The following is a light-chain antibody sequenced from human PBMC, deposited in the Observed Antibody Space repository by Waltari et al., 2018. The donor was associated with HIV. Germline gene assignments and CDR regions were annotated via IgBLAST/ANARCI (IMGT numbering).Light chain of an antibody. CDR1: ALSKHY. V-gene: IGLV3-25*03. CDR2: KES. J-gene: IGLJ2*01. CDR3: QSGHNCDSI. Sequence: SYELTQAPSVSVSPGQTAKITCSGDALSKHYVYWYQQKPGQAPLMMIFKESERPSEIPARFSASSSGSTSILTISGVQAEDEADYYCQSGHNCDSIFGGGTKLTVL.